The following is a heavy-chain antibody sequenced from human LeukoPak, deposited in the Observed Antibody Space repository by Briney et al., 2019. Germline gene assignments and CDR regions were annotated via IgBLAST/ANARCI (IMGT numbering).Heavy chain of an antibody. V-gene: IGHV3-30*02. Sequence: SGGSLRLSCAASGFTISSYGMHWVRQAPGKGLEWVAFIRYDGSNKYYADSVKGRFTISRDNSKNTLYLQMNSLRAEDTAVYYCAKEPYDYVWGSYRFDYWGQGTLVTVSS. J-gene: IGHJ4*02. CDR1: GFTISSYG. D-gene: IGHD3-16*02. CDR2: IRYDGSNK. CDR3: AKEPYDYVWGSYRFDY.